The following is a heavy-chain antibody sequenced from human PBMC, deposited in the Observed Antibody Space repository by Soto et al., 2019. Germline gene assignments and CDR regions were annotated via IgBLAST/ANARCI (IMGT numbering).Heavy chain of an antibody. CDR2: IYYSGST. CDR3: ASSFPGYSSSWFDP. V-gene: IGHV4-59*01. Sequence: SETLSLTCTVSGGSISSYYWSWIRQPPGKGLEWIGYIYYSGSTNYNPSLKSRVTISVDTSKNQFSLKLSSVTAADTAVYYCASSFPGYSSSWFDPWGQGTRVTVSS. J-gene: IGHJ5*02. CDR1: GGSISSYY. D-gene: IGHD6-13*01.